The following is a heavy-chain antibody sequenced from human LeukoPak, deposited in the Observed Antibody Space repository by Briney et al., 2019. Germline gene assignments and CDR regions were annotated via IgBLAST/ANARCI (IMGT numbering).Heavy chain of an antibody. J-gene: IGHJ4*02. D-gene: IGHD3-16*01. CDR3: ARGSWGFDY. CDR1: GGSFSGYY. V-gene: IGHV4-34*01. Sequence: SETLSLTCAVHGGSFSGYYWSWIRQPPGKGLEWIGEINHSGSTNYNPSLKSRVTISVDTSKNQFSLKLSSVTAADTAVYYCARGSWGFDYWGQGTLVTVSS. CDR2: INHSGST.